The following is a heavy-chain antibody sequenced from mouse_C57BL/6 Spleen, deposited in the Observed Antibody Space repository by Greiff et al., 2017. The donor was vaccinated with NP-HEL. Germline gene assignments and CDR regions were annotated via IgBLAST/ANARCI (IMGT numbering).Heavy chain of an antibody. Sequence: EVNVVESGGGLVQPGGSMKLSCAASGFTFSDAWMDWVRQSPEKGLEWVAEIRNKANNHATYYAESVKGRFTISRDDSKSSVYLQMNSLRAEDTGIYYCTRGDGYSPWFAYWGQGTLVTVSA. CDR3: TRGDGYSPWFAY. V-gene: IGHV6-6*01. D-gene: IGHD2-3*01. CDR1: GFTFSDAW. J-gene: IGHJ3*01. CDR2: IRNKANNHAT.